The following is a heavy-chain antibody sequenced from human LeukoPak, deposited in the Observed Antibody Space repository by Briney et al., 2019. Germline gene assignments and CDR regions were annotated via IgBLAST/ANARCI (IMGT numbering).Heavy chain of an antibody. CDR1: GFTASSAF. CDR2: IYSGGAA. J-gene: IGHJ5*02. D-gene: IGHD6-13*01. Sequence: GGSLRLSCAASGFTASSAFMSWVRQPPGKGLEWVSLIYSGGAAYYADSVKGRFTISRDSSNNTLYLQMNSLRGEDTAVYYCARDIAAAGILNSWGQGTLVTVSS. V-gene: IGHV3-66*01. CDR3: ARDIAAAGILNS.